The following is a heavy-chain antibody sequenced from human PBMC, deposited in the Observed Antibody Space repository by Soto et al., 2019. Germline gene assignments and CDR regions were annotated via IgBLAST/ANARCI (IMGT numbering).Heavy chain of an antibody. CDR1: VGSISSIDYF. Sequence: PSETLSLTCIVSVGSISSIDYFWVWIRHPPGKGLEWIGFIYHTGTTYYNPSLRSRVTISIDTSKSQFSMKLNSVTAADTAVYYCARVMAAMQNWLDPWGQGTLVTVSS. CDR2: IYHTGTT. D-gene: IGHD2-2*01. J-gene: IGHJ5*02. V-gene: IGHV4-30-4*01. CDR3: ARVMAAMQNWLDP.